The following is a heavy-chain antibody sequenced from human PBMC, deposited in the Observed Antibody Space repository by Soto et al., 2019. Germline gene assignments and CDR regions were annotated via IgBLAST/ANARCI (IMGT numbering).Heavy chain of an antibody. J-gene: IGHJ4*02. D-gene: IGHD5-12*01. CDR2: ISSSGSTI. CDR1: GFTFSDYY. Sequence: PGESLKISCAASGFTFSDYYMSWIRQAPGKGLEWVSYISSSGSTIYYADSVKGRFTISRDNARNSLYLQMNSLRAEDTAVYYCARARATIDYWGQGTLVTVSS. V-gene: IGHV3-11*01. CDR3: ARARATIDY.